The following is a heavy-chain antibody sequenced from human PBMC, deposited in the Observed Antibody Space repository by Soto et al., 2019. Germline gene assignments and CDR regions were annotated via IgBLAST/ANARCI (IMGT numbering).Heavy chain of an antibody. J-gene: IGHJ3*02. V-gene: IGHV1-46*01. CDR2: INPSGGST. CDR3: TTEQHRKYCSGASCYSHAFDI. Sequence: ASVKVSCKTSGYTFTNYYMHWVRQAPGQGLEWMGIINPSGGSTTYAQKFQGRVTMTRDTFTSTVYMELSSLRSEDTAVYYCTTEQHRKYCSGASCYSHAFDIWGQGTMVTVSS. CDR1: GYTFTNYY. D-gene: IGHD2-15*01.